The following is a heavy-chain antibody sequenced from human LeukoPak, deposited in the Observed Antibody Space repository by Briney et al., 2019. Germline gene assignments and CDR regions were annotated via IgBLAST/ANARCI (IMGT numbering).Heavy chain of an antibody. CDR2: FGSSGGPI. V-gene: IGHV3-11*04. CDR3: ARAGYYYDSSGYFN. D-gene: IGHD3-22*01. CDR1: GFTFSDYY. Sequence: GGSLRLSCAASGFTFSDYYMSLIRQAPGKGLERVSYFGSSGGPIYYADSVKGRFTISRDNAKNSLYLQMNSLRAEDTAVYYCARAGYYYDSSGYFNWGQGTLVTVSS. J-gene: IGHJ4*02.